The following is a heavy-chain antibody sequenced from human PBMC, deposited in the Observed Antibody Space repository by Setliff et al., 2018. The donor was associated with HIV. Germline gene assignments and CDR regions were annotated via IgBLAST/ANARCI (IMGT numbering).Heavy chain of an antibody. J-gene: IGHJ4*02. D-gene: IGHD6-6*01. V-gene: IGHV1-18*01. CDR2: ISANNGKT. CDR1: GYTFVSYG. Sequence: GASVKVSCKASGYTFVSYGISWVRQAPGQGLEWMGWISANNGKTKYAQKFQGRVTMTTDTSTFTAYMDLRSLKSDDTAVYYCARGADFPYTSSSDFWGQGTLVTVSS. CDR3: ARGADFPYTSSSDF.